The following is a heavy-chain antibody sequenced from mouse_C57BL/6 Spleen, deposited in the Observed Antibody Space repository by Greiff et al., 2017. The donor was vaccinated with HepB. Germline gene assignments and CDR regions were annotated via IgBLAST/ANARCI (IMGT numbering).Heavy chain of an antibody. CDR3: ARRKYYGNSYAMDY. CDR2: IYPGSGNT. CDR1: GYTFTDYY. J-gene: IGHJ4*01. D-gene: IGHD2-1*01. V-gene: IGHV1-76*01. Sequence: QVQLKESGAELVRPGASVKLSCKASGYTFTDYYINWVKQRPGQGLEWIARIYPGSGNTYYNEKFKGKATLTAEKSSSTAYMQLSSLTSEDSAVYFCARRKYYGNSYAMDYWGQGTSVTVSS.